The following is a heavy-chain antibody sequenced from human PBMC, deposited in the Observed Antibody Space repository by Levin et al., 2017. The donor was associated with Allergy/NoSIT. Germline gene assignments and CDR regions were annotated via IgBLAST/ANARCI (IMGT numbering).Heavy chain of an antibody. Sequence: SCAASGFTFSSYEMNWVRQAPGKGLEWVSYISSPGSTKYYADSVKGRFTISRDNAKNSLYLQMNSLRVEDTAVYYCAGDAAYAEVGYWGQGTLVTVSS. CDR1: GFTFSSYE. CDR2: ISSPGSTK. CDR3: AGDAAYAEVGY. V-gene: IGHV3-48*03. J-gene: IGHJ4*02. D-gene: IGHD1-26*01.